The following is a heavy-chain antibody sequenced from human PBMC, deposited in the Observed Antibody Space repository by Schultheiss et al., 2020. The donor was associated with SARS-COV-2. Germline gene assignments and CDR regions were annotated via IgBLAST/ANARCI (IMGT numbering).Heavy chain of an antibody. V-gene: IGHV4-34*01. CDR3: ARQRVTMIGDY. J-gene: IGHJ4*02. D-gene: IGHD3-22*01. CDR1: GGSFSGYY. Sequence: SETLSLTCAVYGGSFSGYYWSWIRQHPGKGLEWIGCVYYSGNTNYNPSLKSRLTISVDTSKNQFSLKLSSVTAADTAVYYCARQRVTMIGDYWGQGTLVTVSS. CDR2: VYYSGNT.